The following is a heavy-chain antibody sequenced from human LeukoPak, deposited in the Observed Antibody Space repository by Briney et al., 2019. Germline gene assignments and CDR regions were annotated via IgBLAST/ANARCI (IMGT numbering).Heavy chain of an antibody. V-gene: IGHV3-23*01. Sequence: GGSLRLSCAASGFTFSSYAMSWVRQAPGKGLEWVSAISGSGGSTYYADSVKGRFTISRDNSKNTLYLQMNSLRAEDTAVYYCAKGNDLPDNYYYYYMDVWGKGTTVTVSS. J-gene: IGHJ6*03. CDR2: ISGSGGST. D-gene: IGHD1-1*01. CDR3: AKGNDLPDNYYYYYMDV. CDR1: GFTFSSYA.